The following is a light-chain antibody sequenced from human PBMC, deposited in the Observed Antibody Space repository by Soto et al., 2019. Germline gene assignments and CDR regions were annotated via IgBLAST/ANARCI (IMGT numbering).Light chain of an antibody. CDR2: AAS. J-gene: IGKJ4*01. CDR1: QGINNW. CDR3: QQGHTFPLT. V-gene: IGKV1-12*01. Sequence: DIQMTQSASGVCVSEGDRVTINCRASQGINNWLAWYQQKPGKAPKLLIYAASSLQSGVPSRFSGSGTGTDFTLTISSLQPEDFATYYCQQGHTFPLTFAGGTKVDI.